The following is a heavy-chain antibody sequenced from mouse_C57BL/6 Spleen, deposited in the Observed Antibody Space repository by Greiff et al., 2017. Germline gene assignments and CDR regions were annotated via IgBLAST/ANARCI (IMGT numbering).Heavy chain of an antibody. Sequence: QLQQPGAELVRPGSLVKLSCKASGYTFTSYWMHWVKQRPIQGLEWIGNIDPSDSETHYNQKFKDKATLTVDKSSSTAYMQLSSLTSEDSAVYYCARDYGNTYAMDYWGQGTSVTVSS. J-gene: IGHJ4*01. D-gene: IGHD2-1*01. CDR3: ARDYGNTYAMDY. CDR2: IDPSDSET. CDR1: GYTFTSYW. V-gene: IGHV1-52*01.